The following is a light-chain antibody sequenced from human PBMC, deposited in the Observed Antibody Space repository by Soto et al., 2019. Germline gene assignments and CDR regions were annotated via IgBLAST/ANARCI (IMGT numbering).Light chain of an antibody. J-gene: IGKJ1*01. CDR2: DVS. V-gene: IGKV3-11*01. CDR3: RHRSSWPRGT. CDR1: QSVGSY. Sequence: EIGLTQSPATLSLSPGERATLSCRASQSVGSYLAWYQHKPGQAPRLLIYDVSNRATGVPARFSGSGSGTDFTLTISGLEPEDCAIYYCRHRSSWPRGTFGQGTKVEIK.